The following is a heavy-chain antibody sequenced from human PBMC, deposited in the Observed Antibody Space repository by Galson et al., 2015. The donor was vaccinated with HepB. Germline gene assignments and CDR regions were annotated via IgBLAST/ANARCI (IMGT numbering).Heavy chain of an antibody. V-gene: IGHV1-3*01. D-gene: IGHD5-12*01. CDR1: GYTFTTYA. Sequence: SVKVSCKASGYTFTTYAMHWVRQAPGQRLEWMGWINVGNGNRKHSQNFQGRVTISRDTSANTVYMELSSLRSEDTAVYYCARNVVATTSLDYWGQGTLVTVSS. J-gene: IGHJ4*02. CDR3: ARNVVATTSLDY. CDR2: INVGNGNR.